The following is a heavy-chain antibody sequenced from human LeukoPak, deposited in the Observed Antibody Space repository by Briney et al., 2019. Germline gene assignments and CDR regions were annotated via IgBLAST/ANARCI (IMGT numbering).Heavy chain of an antibody. CDR1: GYTFTGYY. Sequence: ASVKVSCKASGYTFTGYYMHWVRQAPGQGLEWMGRINPNSGGTNYAQKFQGRVTMTRDTSISTAYMELGRLRSDDTAVYYCATGTTSYYYYYMDVWGKGTTVTVSS. CDR2: INPNSGGT. D-gene: IGHD1-7*01. J-gene: IGHJ6*03. V-gene: IGHV1-2*06. CDR3: ATGTTSYYYYYMDV.